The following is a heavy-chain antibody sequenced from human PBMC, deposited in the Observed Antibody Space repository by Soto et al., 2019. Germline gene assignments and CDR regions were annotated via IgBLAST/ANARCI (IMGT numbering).Heavy chain of an antibody. Sequence: PGGSLRLSCAASGFTFSGYSMNWVRQAPGKGLEWVSSISSSSSYIYYADSVKGRFTISRDNAKNSLYLQMNSLRAEDTAVYYWARRVEGPIAVAGYYYYGMDVWGQGTTVTVSS. CDR2: ISSSSSYI. J-gene: IGHJ6*02. V-gene: IGHV3-21*01. CDR3: ARRVEGPIAVAGYYYYGMDV. CDR1: GFTFSGYS. D-gene: IGHD6-19*01.